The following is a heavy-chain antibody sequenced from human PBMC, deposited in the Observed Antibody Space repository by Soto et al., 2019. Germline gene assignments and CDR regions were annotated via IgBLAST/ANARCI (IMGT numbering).Heavy chain of an antibody. CDR3: AKERKQLVRSGGGWFDP. CDR1: GFTFSSYG. J-gene: IGHJ5*02. Sequence: GGSLRLSCAASGFTFSSYGMHWVRQAPGKGLEWVAVISYDGSNKYYADSVKGRFTISRDNSKNTLYLQMNSLRAEDTAVYYCAKERKQLVRSGGGWFDPWGQGTLVTVSS. D-gene: IGHD6-13*01. CDR2: ISYDGSNK. V-gene: IGHV3-30*18.